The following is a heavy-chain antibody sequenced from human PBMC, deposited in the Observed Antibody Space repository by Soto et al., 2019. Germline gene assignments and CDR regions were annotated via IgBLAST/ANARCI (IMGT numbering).Heavy chain of an antibody. CDR3: ARFGNYNYYYGMDV. J-gene: IGHJ6*02. V-gene: IGHV3-66*01. CDR2: IYSGGST. CDR1: GFTVSSNY. Sequence: EVQLVESGGGLVQPGGSLRLSCAASGFTVSSNYMSWARQAPGKGLEWVSVIYSGGSTYYADSVKGRFTISRDNSKNTLYLQMNSLRAEDTAVYYCARFGNYNYYYGMDVWGQGTTVTVSS. D-gene: IGHD3-10*01.